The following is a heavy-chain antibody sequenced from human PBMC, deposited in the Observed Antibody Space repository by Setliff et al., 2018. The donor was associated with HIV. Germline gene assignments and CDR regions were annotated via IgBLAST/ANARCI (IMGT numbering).Heavy chain of an antibody. D-gene: IGHD3-22*01. V-gene: IGHV4-61*02. CDR3: ARMIADLFDV. CDR1: GGSITSNSYY. J-gene: IGHJ4*02. Sequence: KPSETLSLTCSVSGGSITSNSYYWSWIRQPAGKGLEWLGRVYIRGRTDYNPSLKSRVAMSIDTSKSQFSLNLSSVTASDTAVYYCARMIADLFDVWGPGALVTVSS. CDR2: VYIRGRT.